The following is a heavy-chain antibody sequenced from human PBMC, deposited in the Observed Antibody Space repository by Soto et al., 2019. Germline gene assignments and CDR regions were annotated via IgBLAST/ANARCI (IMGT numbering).Heavy chain of an antibody. Sequence: QVHLVESGVEVKKPGASVKVSCKASGYTFSNYGFIWLRQAPGQGLEWMGWISTYRGNTNYARKFRGRVTMTTDTPTSTAFMKLRSLTFDDTAVYYCERMFVGPRYGDIDYWGQGTLVTVSS. J-gene: IGHJ4*02. D-gene: IGHD4-17*01. V-gene: IGHV1-18*01. CDR2: ISTYRGNT. CDR3: ERMFVGPRYGDIDY. CDR1: GYTFSNYG.